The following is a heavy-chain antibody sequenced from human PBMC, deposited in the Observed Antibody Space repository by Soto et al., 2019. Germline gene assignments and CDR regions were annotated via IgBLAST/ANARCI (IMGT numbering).Heavy chain of an antibody. CDR2: VYYNGIT. Sequence: ASETLSLTCTVSVCSINNHCWSWIRQPQGKGLEWLGFVYYNGITNYNPSLKSRVTISVDTSKNQFSLKLSSLTAGDTAVYYCARLAVDRFDYWGQGTLVTVSS. D-gene: IGHD6-19*01. CDR3: ARLAVDRFDY. J-gene: IGHJ4*02. V-gene: IGHV4-59*08. CDR1: VCSINNHC.